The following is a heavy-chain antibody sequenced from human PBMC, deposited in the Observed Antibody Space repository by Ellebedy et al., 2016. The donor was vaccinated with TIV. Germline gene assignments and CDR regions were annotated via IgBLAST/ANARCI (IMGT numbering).Heavy chain of an antibody. J-gene: IGHJ4*02. CDR1: GFTFSSYA. V-gene: IGHV3-64*01. CDR3: ARGYCSGSSCPGDY. CDR2: ISGNGRTT. D-gene: IGHD2-2*01. Sequence: GESLKISXAASGFTFSSYAMHWVRQAPGKGLEYVSAISGNGRTTYYANSVKGRFTISRDTSTNTLYLHMGSLRAEDMAVYYCARGYCSGSSCPGDYWGQGTLVTVSS.